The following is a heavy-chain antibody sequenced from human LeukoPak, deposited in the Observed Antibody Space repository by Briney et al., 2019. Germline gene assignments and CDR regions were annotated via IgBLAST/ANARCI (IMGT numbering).Heavy chain of an antibody. J-gene: IGHJ4*02. CDR3: ARDGYCSSTSCYSVN. D-gene: IGHD2-2*03. V-gene: IGHV3-30*03. CDR2: IASGGSNK. Sequence: GGSLRLSCAASGFTFSNSGMHWVRQTPGKGLEWVAVIASGGSNKYYADSVKGRFTISRDNSKNTLYLQMNSLRAEDTAVYYCARDGYCSSTSCYSVNWGQGTLVTVSS. CDR1: GFTFSNSG.